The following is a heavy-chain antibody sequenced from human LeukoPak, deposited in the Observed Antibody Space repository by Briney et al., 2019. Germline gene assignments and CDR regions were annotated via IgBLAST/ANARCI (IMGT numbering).Heavy chain of an antibody. CDR2: INPDGTTT. CDR3: MCDSVPRSGGDP. J-gene: IGHJ5*02. Sequence: GGPLRLSCAASGFFFRAYWMHWVRQVPGKGLMGVSRINPDGTTTTYADSVKGRFTISRDNAKKTVYLQMNSLRAEYTAIYYCMCDSVPRSGGDPWGQGALVPVSP. V-gene: IGHV3-74*01. D-gene: IGHD2-8*01. CDR1: GFFFRAYW.